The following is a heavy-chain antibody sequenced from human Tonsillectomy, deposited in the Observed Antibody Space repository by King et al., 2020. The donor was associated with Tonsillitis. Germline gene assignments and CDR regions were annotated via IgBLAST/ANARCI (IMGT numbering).Heavy chain of an antibody. CDR3: ARKRYETGGMDV. CDR1: GYSFTTYW. D-gene: IGHD1-14*01. J-gene: IGHJ6*02. Sequence: VQLVESGAEVKKPGESLKISCKDSGYSFTTYWIGWVRQMPGKGLEWMGVIYPGDSDTRYSPSFQGQVTISADKSVSTVYLQWSRLKASDTAIYYCARKRYETGGMDVWGQGTTVTVSS. V-gene: IGHV5-51*01. CDR2: IYPGDSDT.